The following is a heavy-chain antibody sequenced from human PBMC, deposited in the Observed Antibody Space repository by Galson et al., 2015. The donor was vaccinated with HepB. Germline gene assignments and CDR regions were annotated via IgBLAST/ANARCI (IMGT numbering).Heavy chain of an antibody. CDR3: ARADYISSWYSAEYFQH. V-gene: IGHV3-48*04. J-gene: IGHJ1*01. CDR1: GFTFSSYS. D-gene: IGHD6-13*01. Sequence: SLRLSCAASGFTFSSYSMNWVRQAPGKGLEWVSYSSSSSSTIYYADSVKGRFTISRDNDKNSLYLQMNSLRAEDTAVYYCARADYISSWYSAEYFQHWGQGTLVTVSS. CDR2: SSSSSSTI.